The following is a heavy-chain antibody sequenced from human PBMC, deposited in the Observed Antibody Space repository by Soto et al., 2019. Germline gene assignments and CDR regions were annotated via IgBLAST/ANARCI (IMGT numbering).Heavy chain of an antibody. CDR3: AKQVSSLFDY. V-gene: IGHV3-30*18. Sequence: SLRLSCAASGFTFSSYGMHWVRQAPGKGLEWVAVISYDGSNKYYADSVKGRFTISRDNSKNTLYLQMNSLRAEDTAVYYCAKQVSSLFDYWGQ. CDR2: ISYDGSNK. D-gene: IGHD6-6*01. J-gene: IGHJ4*02. CDR1: GFTFSSYG.